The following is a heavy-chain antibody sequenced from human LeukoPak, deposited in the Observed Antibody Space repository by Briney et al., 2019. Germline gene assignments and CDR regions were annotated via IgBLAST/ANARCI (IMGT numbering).Heavy chain of an antibody. V-gene: IGHV3-49*04. J-gene: IGHJ4*02. Sequence: GGSLRLSCTASGFTFGDYAMSWVRQAPGKGLEWVGFIRSKAYGGTTEYAASVKGRFTISRDDSKSIAYLQMNSLKTEDTAVYYCTGSSNYYDSSGYYFLLGYWGQGTLVTVSS. CDR2: IRSKAYGGTT. CDR3: TGSSNYYDSSGYYFLLGY. D-gene: IGHD3-22*01. CDR1: GFTFGDYA.